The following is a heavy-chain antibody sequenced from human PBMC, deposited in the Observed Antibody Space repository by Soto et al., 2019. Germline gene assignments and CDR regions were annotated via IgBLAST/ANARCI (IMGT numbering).Heavy chain of an antibody. J-gene: IGHJ4*02. D-gene: IGHD3-22*01. CDR1: GFTFSNAW. CDR2: IKSKTDGGTT. V-gene: IGHV3-15*07. CDR3: TTTTYYYDSSGYYYNY. Sequence: EVQLVESGGGLVKPGGSLRLSCEASGFTFSNAWMNWVRQAPGKGLEWVGRIKSKTDGGTTDYAAPVKGRFTISRDDSKNTLYLQMKSLKTEDTAVYYCTTTTYYYDSSGYYYNYWGQGTLVTVSS.